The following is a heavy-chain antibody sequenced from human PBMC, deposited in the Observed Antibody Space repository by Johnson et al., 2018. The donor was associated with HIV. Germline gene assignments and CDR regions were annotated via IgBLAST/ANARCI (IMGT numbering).Heavy chain of an antibody. CDR1: GFTFSSYW. J-gene: IGHJ3*02. Sequence: QVQLVESGGGLVQPGGSLRLSCAASGFTFSSYWMSWVRQAPGKGLEWVAVISFDGSNTYYADSVKGRFTISRDNSKNTLYLQMTSLRAEDTAVYYCARQGDTTMVSAFDIWGQGTMVTISS. CDR3: ARQGDTTMVSAFDI. D-gene: IGHD5-18*01. CDR2: ISFDGSNT. V-gene: IGHV3-30-3*01.